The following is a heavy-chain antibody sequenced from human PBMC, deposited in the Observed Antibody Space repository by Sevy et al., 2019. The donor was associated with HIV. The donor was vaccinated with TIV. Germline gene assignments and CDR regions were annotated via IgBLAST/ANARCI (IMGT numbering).Heavy chain of an antibody. J-gene: IGHJ6*02. V-gene: IGHV3-21*01. D-gene: IGHD6-13*01. CDR2: ISSSSSYI. CDR1: GFTFSSYS. Sequence: GGSLRLSCAASGFTFSSYSMNWVRQAPGKGLEWVSSISSSSSYIDYADSVKGRFTISRDNAKNSLYLQMNSLRAEDTAVYYYATYSIHLVSYGMDVWGQGTTVTVSS. CDR3: ATYSIHLVSYGMDV.